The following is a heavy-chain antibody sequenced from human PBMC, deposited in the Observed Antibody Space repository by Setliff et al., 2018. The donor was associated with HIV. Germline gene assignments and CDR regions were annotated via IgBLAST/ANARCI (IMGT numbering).Heavy chain of an antibody. Sequence: SETLSLTCTVSGVSVSGTAYYWAWIRQPPGRGLEWIGNIYYTGSTNYNSSLKSRISMSMVASKKQISLKLSAVSAADTAVYYCARQQGDSRGFYPHFDYWGQGRLVT. CDR2: IYYTGST. D-gene: IGHD3-3*01. J-gene: IGHJ4*02. V-gene: IGHV4-39*01. CDR3: ARQQGDSRGFYPHFDY. CDR1: GVSVSGTAYY.